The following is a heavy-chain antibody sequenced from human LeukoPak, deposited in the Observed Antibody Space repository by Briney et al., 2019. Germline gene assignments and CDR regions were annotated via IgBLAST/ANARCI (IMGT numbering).Heavy chain of an antibody. CDR1: GGTFSSYA. D-gene: IGHD3-22*01. CDR3: ARHRDYYDSSGYYQGAFDY. CDR2: IIPIFGTA. Sequence: LVKVSCKASGGTFSSYAISWVRQAPGQGLEWMGGIIPIFGTANYAQKFQGRVTITTDESTSTAYMELCSLRSEDTAVYYCARHRDYYDSSGYYQGAFDYWGQGTLVTVSS. V-gene: IGHV1-69*05. J-gene: IGHJ4*02.